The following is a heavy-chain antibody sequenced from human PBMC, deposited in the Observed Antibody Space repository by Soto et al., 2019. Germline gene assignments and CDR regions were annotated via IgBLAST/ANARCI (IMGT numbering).Heavy chain of an antibody. CDR1: GDTFSGYP. CDR2: IIPVFGTT. J-gene: IGHJ4*02. CDR3: ARDGGFGELKY. Sequence: QVQLMQSGAELKKPGSSVKVSCKASGDTFSGYPINWVRQAPGEGLEWMGRIIPVFGTTNDAQRFEGRVTFTADESTNTAYMELRGLLSEDTAVYYCARDGGFGELKYWGPGSLVTFS. D-gene: IGHD3-10*01. V-gene: IGHV1-69*18.